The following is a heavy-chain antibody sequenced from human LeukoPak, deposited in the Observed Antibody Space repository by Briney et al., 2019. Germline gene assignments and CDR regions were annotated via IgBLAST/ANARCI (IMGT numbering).Heavy chain of an antibody. D-gene: IGHD2-15*01. CDR3: ASSDCSGGSCFILDY. CDR1: GYTFSTYY. CDR2: INPSSRST. Sequence: ASVKVSCKASGYTFSTYYLHWVRRAPGQGLEWMGIINPSSRSTTYAQTFEGRVTMTSDTPTSTVYMELSRLRSEDTAVYYCASSDCSGGSCFILDYWGQGTLVTVSS. V-gene: IGHV1-46*01. J-gene: IGHJ4*02.